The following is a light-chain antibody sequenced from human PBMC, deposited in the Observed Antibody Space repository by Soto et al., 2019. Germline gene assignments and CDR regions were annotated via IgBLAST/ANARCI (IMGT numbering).Light chain of an antibody. CDR1: SSDVGGSNF. J-gene: IGLJ1*01. Sequence: QSALTQPASVSASPGQSITISCTGTSSDVGGSNFVSWYQQHPGKPPKLMIYEVSNRPSGVSNRFSGSKSGNTASLTISGLQAEDEADYYCSSYTSSSTLVFGTGTKLTVL. CDR2: EVS. CDR3: SSYTSSSTLV. V-gene: IGLV2-14*01.